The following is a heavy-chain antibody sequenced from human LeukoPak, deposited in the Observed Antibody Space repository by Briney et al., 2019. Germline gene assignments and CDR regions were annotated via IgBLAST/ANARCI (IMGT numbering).Heavy chain of an antibody. V-gene: IGHV4-59*01. J-gene: IGHJ4*02. CDR1: GGAISSYY. CDR2: IYYSGST. D-gene: IGHD2-2*02. CDR3: ASRYFCSSTSCYTFDY. Sequence: SETLSLTCTVSGGAISSYYWSWIRQPPGKGLEWIGYIYYSGSTNYNPSLKSRVTISVATSKNQFSLRLNSVTAADTAVYYCASRYFCSSTSCYTFDYWGQGTLVTVSS.